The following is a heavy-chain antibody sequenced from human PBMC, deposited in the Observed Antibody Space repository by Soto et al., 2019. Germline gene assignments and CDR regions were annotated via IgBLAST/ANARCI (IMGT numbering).Heavy chain of an antibody. CDR2: IDPGDSSA. Sequence: GESLKISCHGSGYTFFSFWIVWVRQVPEKGLEWVGRIDPGDSSATYSPTFQGHVTISADRSTRSAYLQWRSLRASDTAIYFCARRYCSRADCYSDSWGQGSLVTV. CDR3: ARRYCSRADCYSDS. D-gene: IGHD2-2*01. V-gene: IGHV5-10-1*01. J-gene: IGHJ4*02. CDR1: GYTFFSFW.